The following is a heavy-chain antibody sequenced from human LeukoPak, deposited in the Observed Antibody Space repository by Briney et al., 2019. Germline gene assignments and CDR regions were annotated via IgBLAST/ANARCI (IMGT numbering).Heavy chain of an antibody. CDR1: GGSISSGDYY. CDR2: INYSAST. CDR3: ARSPPRYRLFDL. V-gene: IGHV4-30-4*01. J-gene: IGHJ5*02. Sequence: SQTLSLTCTVSGGSISSGDYYWSWIRQAPGKGLEWIGYINYSASTYYNPSLKSRATISVDTSKNQFSLKLSSVTAADTAVYYCARSPPRYRLFDLWGEGTVVSVSS. D-gene: IGHD1-1*01.